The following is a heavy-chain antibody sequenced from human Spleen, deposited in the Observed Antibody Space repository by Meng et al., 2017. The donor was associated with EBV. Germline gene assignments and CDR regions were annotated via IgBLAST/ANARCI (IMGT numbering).Heavy chain of an antibody. CDR1: GGSITSANW. V-gene: IGHV4-4*02. CDR3: AILWAPVDY. CDR2: IFHSGST. Sequence: LPGSGPGLVKRSRTLSLTCEVSGGSITSANWLPWVRQPPGKGLEWIGEIFHSGSTNYNPSLKSRVTMSVDKSKNQFSLNLRSVTAADTAVYYCAILWAPVDYWGQGALVTVSS. J-gene: IGHJ4*02. D-gene: IGHD3-16*01.